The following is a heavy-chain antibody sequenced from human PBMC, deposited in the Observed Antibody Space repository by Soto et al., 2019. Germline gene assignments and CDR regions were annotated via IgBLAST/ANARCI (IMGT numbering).Heavy chain of an antibody. CDR1: GYSISSSNW. CDR3: ARREIQGPIDY. CDR2: IYYSGTT. D-gene: IGHD1-26*01. J-gene: IGHJ4*02. Sequence: QVQLQESGPGLVKPSDTLSLTCAVSGYSISSSNWWGWIRQPPGKGLEWIGYIYYSGTTYYNPSRKSRVTMSVAKSKNQFSLKLTSVTAVDTAVYYCARREIQGPIDYWGQGTLVTVSS. V-gene: IGHV4-28*01.